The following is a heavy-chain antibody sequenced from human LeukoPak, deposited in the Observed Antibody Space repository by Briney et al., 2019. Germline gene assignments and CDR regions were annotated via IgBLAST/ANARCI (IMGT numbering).Heavy chain of an antibody. J-gene: IGHJ4*02. CDR2: INPSGGST. CDR3: ARETHQRLVWRTPFDY. D-gene: IGHD2-15*01. Sequence: GASVKVSCKASGYTFTSYYMHWVRQAPGQGLEWMGIINPSGGSTSYAQKFQGRVTMTRDTSTSTVYMELSSLRAEDTAVYYCARETHQRLVWRTPFDYWGQGTLVTVSS. V-gene: IGHV1-46*01. CDR1: GYTFTSYY.